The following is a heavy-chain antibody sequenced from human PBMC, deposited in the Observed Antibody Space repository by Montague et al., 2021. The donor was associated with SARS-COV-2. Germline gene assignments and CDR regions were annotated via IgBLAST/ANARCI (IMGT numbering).Heavy chain of an antibody. V-gene: IGHV4-39*07. J-gene: IGHJ6*02. CDR1: GGSISSGSYY. CDR2: IYYSGST. CDR3: ARVGCEHRVDSAALDV. Sequence: SETLSLTCTVSGGSISSGSYYWSWIRQPPGKGLEWIGYIYYSGSTYYNPSLKSRVTISVDTSKNQFSLKLSSVTAADTAVYYCARVGCEHRVDSAALDVWGQGTTVTVSS. D-gene: IGHD2-2*01.